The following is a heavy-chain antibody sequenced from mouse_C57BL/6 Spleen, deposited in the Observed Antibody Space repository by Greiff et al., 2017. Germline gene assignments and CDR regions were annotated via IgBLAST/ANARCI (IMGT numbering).Heavy chain of an antibody. CDR1: GFTFSSYG. CDR3: ARHPVITTVVARTYYAMDY. Sequence: VQLKESGGDLVKPGGSLKLSCAASGFTFSSYGMSWVRQTPDKRLEWVATISSGGSYTYYPDSVKGRFTISRDNAKNTLYLQMSSLKSEDTAMYYCARHPVITTVVARTYYAMDYWGQGTSVTVSS. CDR2: ISSGGSYT. D-gene: IGHD1-1*01. V-gene: IGHV5-6*01. J-gene: IGHJ4*01.